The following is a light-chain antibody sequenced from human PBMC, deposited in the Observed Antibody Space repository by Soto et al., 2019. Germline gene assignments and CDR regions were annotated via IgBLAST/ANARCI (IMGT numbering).Light chain of an antibody. Sequence: QSVLTQPPSVSGAPGQRVIISCTGSSSNIGAGYDVHWYQQLPGTAPKLLIHGNNNRPSGVPDRFSGSKSGTSASLAITGLQAEDEADYYCQSYDSSLSGSVFGGGTKLT. V-gene: IGLV1-40*01. J-gene: IGLJ3*02. CDR1: SSNIGAGYD. CDR2: GNN. CDR3: QSYDSSLSGSV.